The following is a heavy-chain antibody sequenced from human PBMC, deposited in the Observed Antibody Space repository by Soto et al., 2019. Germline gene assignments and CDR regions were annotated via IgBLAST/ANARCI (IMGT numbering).Heavy chain of an antibody. CDR1: GGSISSGGYY. D-gene: IGHD2-15*01. CDR3: ARVRYCSGGSCYPRFDP. Sequence: QVQLQESGPGLVKPSQTLSLTCTVSGGSISSGGYYWSWIRQHPGKGLEWIGYIYYSGSTYYNPFLKSRGTISVDTSKNQFSRKLSSVTAADTAVYYCARVRYCSGGSCYPRFDPWGQGTLVTVSS. V-gene: IGHV4-31*03. CDR2: IYYSGST. J-gene: IGHJ5*02.